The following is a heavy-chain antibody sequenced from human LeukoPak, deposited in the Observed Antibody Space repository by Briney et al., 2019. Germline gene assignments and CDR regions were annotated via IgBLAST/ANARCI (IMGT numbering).Heavy chain of an antibody. CDR3: AKGPYYEVRYEYYQQ. Sequence: GGSLRLSCAASGFTFSSYWMHWVRQAPGKGLVWVSRINSDGSSTSYADSVKGRFTISRDNAKNTLYLQMNSLRAEDTAVYYCAKGPYYEVRYEYYQQWGQGTLVTVSS. CDR2: INSDGSST. CDR1: GFTFSSYW. J-gene: IGHJ1*01. V-gene: IGHV3-74*01. D-gene: IGHD1-26*01.